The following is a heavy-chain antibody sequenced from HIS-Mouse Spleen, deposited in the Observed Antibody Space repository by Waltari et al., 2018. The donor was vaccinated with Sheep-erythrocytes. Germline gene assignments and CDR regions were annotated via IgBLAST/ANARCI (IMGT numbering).Heavy chain of an antibody. D-gene: IGHD6-19*01. J-gene: IGHJ4*02. CDR1: GFTVVSNY. V-gene: IGHV3-53*01. Sequence: EVQLVESVGGLIQPGGSLRLSCAASGFTVVSNYMSWVRQAPGKGLEWVSVIYSGGSTYYADSVKGRFTISRDNSKNTLYLQMNSLRAEDTAVYYCARASSGWFRGFDYWGQGTLVTVSS. CDR2: IYSGGST. CDR3: ARASSGWFRGFDY.